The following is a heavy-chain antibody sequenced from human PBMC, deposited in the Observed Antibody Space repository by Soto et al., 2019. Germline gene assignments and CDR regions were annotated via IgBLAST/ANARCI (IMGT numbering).Heavy chain of an antibody. CDR1: GYTFTSYY. CDR3: ARDWGGDYPLYFFDY. J-gene: IGHJ4*02. D-gene: IGHD4-17*01. Sequence: AAVKVSCKASGYTFTSYYMHWVRQAPGQGLEWMGLINPSGTSTSYAQKFQGRVTIVRDTSTSTVYMELSSLRSEDTAVYYCARDWGGDYPLYFFDYWGQGTLVTVSS. V-gene: IGHV1-46*01. CDR2: INPSGTST.